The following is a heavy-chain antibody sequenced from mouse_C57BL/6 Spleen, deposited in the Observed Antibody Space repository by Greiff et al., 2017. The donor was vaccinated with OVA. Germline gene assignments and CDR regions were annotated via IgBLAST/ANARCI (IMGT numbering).Heavy chain of an antibody. V-gene: IGHV1-50*01. CDR1: GYTFTSYW. D-gene: IGHD6-1*01. CDR2: IDPSDSYT. CDR3: ARFPLSRAMDY. Sequence: VKLQESGAELVKPGASVKLSCKASGYTFTSYWMQWVKQRPGQGLEWIGEIDPSDSYTNYNQKFKGKATLTVDTSSSTAYMQLSSLTSEDSAVYYCARFPLSRAMDYWGQGTSVTVSS. J-gene: IGHJ4*01.